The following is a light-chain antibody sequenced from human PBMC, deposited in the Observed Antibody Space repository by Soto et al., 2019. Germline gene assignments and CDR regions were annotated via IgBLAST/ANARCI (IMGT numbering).Light chain of an antibody. CDR3: QQRSNWPPT. Sequence: EIVLTQSPATLSLSPGEIATLSCSASQSVSSYLAWYQQKPGQAPRLLIYDASNRATGIPARFSGSGSGTDFTLTISSLEPEDFAVYYCQQRSNWPPTLGQGTQVEIK. J-gene: IGKJ1*01. CDR1: QSVSSY. CDR2: DAS. V-gene: IGKV3-11*01.